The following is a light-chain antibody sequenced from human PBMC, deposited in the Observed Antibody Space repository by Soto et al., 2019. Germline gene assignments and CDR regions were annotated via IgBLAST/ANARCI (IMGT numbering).Light chain of an antibody. J-gene: IGKJ1*01. Sequence: ILLTPSPATLSSFPGDIVTLSCRASQYINTRLAWYQHRPGQAPRLLIYQTSIRAAGIPARFSASGSGTDFTLTISDVQPEDFALYYCHQRQSWPRTFGQGTKVDI. CDR2: QTS. CDR3: HQRQSWPRT. V-gene: IGKV3-11*01. CDR1: QYINTR.